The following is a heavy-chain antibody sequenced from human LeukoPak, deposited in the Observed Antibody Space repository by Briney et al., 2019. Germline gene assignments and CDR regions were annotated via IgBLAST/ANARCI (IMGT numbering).Heavy chain of an antibody. Sequence: PSETLSLTCTVSGGSISSSGYYWGWIRQPPGKGLEWIGSIYYSGSTYYNPSLKSRVTISVDTSKNQFSLKLSSVTAADTAVYYCAREGYTANDAFDIWGQGTMVTVSS. CDR2: IYYSGST. V-gene: IGHV4-39*02. J-gene: IGHJ3*02. CDR3: AREGYTANDAFDI. CDR1: GGSISSSGYY. D-gene: IGHD2-2*02.